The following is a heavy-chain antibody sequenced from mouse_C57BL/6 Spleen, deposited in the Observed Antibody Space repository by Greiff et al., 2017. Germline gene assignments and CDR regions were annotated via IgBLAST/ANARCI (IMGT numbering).Heavy chain of an antibody. CDR1: GYTFTEYT. Sequence: VVKPGASVKLSCKASGYTFTEYTIHWVKQRTGQGLEWIGWFYPGSGSIKYNEKFKDKATLTADKSSSTVYMELRRLTSEDSAVYFCARHEDGYDHFDYWGQGTTLTVSS. J-gene: IGHJ2*01. CDR3: ARHEDGYDHFDY. V-gene: IGHV1-62-2*01. D-gene: IGHD2-2*01. CDR2: FYPGSGSI.